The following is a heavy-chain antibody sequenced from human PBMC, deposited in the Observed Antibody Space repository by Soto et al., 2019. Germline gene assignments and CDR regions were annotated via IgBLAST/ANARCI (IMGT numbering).Heavy chain of an antibody. J-gene: IGHJ4*02. V-gene: IGHV4-39*07. CDR2: SSYTGNT. CDR1: GASITSGNYY. D-gene: IGHD5-18*01. Sequence: SETLSLTCTVSGASITSGNYYWGWIRQPPGKGLEWIGSSSYTGNTYYNPSLRSRVTISVDTSKNQFSLKLSSVTAADTAVYYCARTLYSYGPRFDYWGQGTLVTVSS. CDR3: ARTLYSYGPRFDY.